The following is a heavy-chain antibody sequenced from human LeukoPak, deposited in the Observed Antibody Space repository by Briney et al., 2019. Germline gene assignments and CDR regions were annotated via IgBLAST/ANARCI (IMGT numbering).Heavy chain of an antibody. J-gene: IGHJ4*02. Sequence: PGGSLRLSCAASGFTFSSYWMHWVRQVSGKGLVWVSRINSDGSSASYADSVKGRFAISRDNAKNTLYLQVNSLRAEDTAVYYCARGGSGYSSRWSTFDYWGQGDLVTVSS. CDR3: ARGGSGYSSRWSTFDY. V-gene: IGHV3-74*01. D-gene: IGHD6-13*01. CDR1: GFTFSSYW. CDR2: INSDGSSA.